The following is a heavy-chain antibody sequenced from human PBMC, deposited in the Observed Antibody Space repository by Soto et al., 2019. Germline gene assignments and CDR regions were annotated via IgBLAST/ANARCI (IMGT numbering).Heavy chain of an antibody. CDR2: IYHSGST. CDR1: GGSIRGSNW. J-gene: IGHJ4*02. Sequence: SETLCLTCAVAGGSIRGSNWWSWVRQPPGKGLEWIGEIYHSGSTYFNPSLKSRVTISVDTSKNQFSLKLSSVTAADTAVYYCARHTPAISISDHWGQGTLVTVSS. CDR3: ARHTPAISISDH. V-gene: IGHV4-4*02. D-gene: IGHD2-15*01.